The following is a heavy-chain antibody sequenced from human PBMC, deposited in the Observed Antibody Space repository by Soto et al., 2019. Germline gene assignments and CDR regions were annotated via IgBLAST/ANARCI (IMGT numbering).Heavy chain of an antibody. CDR3: ARDSRVTITITMIVGNWFDP. J-gene: IGHJ5*02. D-gene: IGHD3-22*01. CDR2: ISSSSSYI. Sequence: GGSLRLSCAASGFTFSSYSMNWVRQAPGKGLEWVSSISSSSSYIYYADSVKGRFTISRDNAKNSLYLQMNSLRAEDTAVYYCARDSRVTITITMIVGNWFDPWGQGTLVTVSS. CDR1: GFTFSSYS. V-gene: IGHV3-21*01.